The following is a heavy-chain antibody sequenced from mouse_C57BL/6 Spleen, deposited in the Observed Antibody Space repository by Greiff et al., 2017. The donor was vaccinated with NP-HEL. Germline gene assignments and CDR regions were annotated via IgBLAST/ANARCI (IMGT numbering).Heavy chain of an antibody. D-gene: IGHD2-2*01. J-gene: IGHJ1*03. CDR3: ARGVTLRYCDV. Sequence: EVHLVESGGGLVKPGGSLKLSCAASGFTFSDYGMHWVRQAPEKGLEWVAYISSGSSTIYYADTVKGRFTISRDNAKNTLFLQMTSLRSEDTAMYYCARGVTLRYCDVWGTGTTVTVSS. V-gene: IGHV5-17*01. CDR2: ISSGSSTI. CDR1: GFTFSDYG.